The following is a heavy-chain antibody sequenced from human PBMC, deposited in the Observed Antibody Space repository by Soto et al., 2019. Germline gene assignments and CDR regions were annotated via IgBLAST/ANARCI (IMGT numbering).Heavy chain of an antibody. CDR3: ARDAENYYDSSGSYYFDY. Sequence: GGSLRLSCTASGFTFSSYAMYWVRQAPGKGLEWVAVIWYDGSNKYYADSVKGRFTTSRDNSKNTLYLQMNSLRAEDTAVYYCARDAENYYDSSGSYYFDYWGQGTLVTVSS. CDR2: IWYDGSNK. V-gene: IGHV3-33*08. D-gene: IGHD3-22*01. J-gene: IGHJ4*02. CDR1: GFTFSSYA.